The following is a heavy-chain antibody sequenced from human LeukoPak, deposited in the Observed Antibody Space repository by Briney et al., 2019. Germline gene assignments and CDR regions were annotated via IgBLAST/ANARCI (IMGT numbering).Heavy chain of an antibody. V-gene: IGHV3-23*01. CDR2: ISNNGGYT. J-gene: IGHJ4*02. CDR3: AKQLGYCSDGSCYFPY. CDR1: GFTFSSSA. D-gene: IGHD2-15*01. Sequence: PGGSLRLSCAASGFTFSSSAMSWVRQAPGKGLEWVSAISNNGGYTYYADSVQGRFTISRDNSKSTLCLQMNSLGAEDTAVYYCAKQLGYCSDGSCYFPYWGQGTLVTVPS.